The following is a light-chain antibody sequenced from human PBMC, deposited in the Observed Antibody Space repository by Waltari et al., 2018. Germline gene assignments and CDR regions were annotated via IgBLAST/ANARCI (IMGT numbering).Light chain of an antibody. Sequence: TVMTQSPATLSVSPGERAPLSCRASQSVSSNVAWYQQKPGQAPRLLIYGAYTRATGIPATFSGWGSGTEFTLTISSLQSEDFAVYYCQQYNNWPITFGQGTRLEIK. CDR1: QSVSSN. V-gene: IGKV3-15*01. CDR2: GAY. J-gene: IGKJ5*01. CDR3: QQYNNWPIT.